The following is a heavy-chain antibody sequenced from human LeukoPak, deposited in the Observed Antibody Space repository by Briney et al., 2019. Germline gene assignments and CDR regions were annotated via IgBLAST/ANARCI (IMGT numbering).Heavy chain of an antibody. J-gene: IGHJ4*02. CDR2: ISSSSSYI. CDR1: GFTFSSYS. V-gene: IGHV3-21*01. CDR3: SGDPMGSGSYLDY. D-gene: IGHD3-10*01. Sequence: GGSLRLSCAASGFTFSSYSMNWVRQAPGKGLEWVSSISSSSSYIYYADSVKGRFTISRDNAKNSLYLQMDSMRAEDTAVYYCSGDPMGSGSYLDYWGQGTLVTVSS.